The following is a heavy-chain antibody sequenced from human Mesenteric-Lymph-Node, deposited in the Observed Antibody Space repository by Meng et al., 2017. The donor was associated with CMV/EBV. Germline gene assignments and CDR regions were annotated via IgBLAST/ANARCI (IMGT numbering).Heavy chain of an antibody. CDR1: GFTFSSYW. CDR2: IKQDGSEK. V-gene: IGHV3-7*01. D-gene: IGHD3-22*01. Sequence: GESLKISCAASGFTFSSYWMSWVRQAPGKGLEWVANIKQDGSEKYYVDSVKGRFTISRDNAKNTMYLQMNRLRAEDTAVYYCELRYDSGGFYLWGQGTLVTVSS. CDR3: ELRYDSGGFYL. J-gene: IGHJ4*02.